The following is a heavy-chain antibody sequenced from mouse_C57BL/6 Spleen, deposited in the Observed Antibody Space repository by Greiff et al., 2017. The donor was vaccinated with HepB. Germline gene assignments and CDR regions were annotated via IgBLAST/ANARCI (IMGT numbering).Heavy chain of an antibody. Sequence: QVQLQQSGAELVKPGASVKISCKASGYAFSSYWMNWVKQRPGKGLEWIGQIYPGDGDTNYNGKFKGKATLTADKSSSTAYMQLSSLTSEDSAVYFCARSTDDGYYRFDYWGQGTTLTVSS. CDR3: ARSTDDGYYRFDY. CDR2: IYPGDGDT. D-gene: IGHD2-3*01. J-gene: IGHJ2*01. V-gene: IGHV1-80*01. CDR1: GYAFSSYW.